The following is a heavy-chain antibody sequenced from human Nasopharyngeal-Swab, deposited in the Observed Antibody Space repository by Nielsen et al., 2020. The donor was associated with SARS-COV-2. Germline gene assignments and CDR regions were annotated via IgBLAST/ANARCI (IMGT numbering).Heavy chain of an antibody. V-gene: IGHV1-18*01. D-gene: IGHD5/OR15-5a*01. CDR1: GYTFTSYG. J-gene: IGHJ6*02. Sequence: ASVKVSCKASGYTFTSYGISWVRQAPGQGLEWMGWISAYNGNTNYAQKLQGRVTMTTDTSTSTAYMELRSRREEEKEGEDWTREVVSLGMDVWGQGTTVTVSS. CDR2: ISAYNGNT. CDR3: TREVVSLGMDV.